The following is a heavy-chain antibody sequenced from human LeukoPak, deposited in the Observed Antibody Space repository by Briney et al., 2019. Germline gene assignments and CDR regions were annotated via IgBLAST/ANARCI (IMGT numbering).Heavy chain of an antibody. J-gene: IGHJ4*02. CDR3: AKAELGVDTFFDY. CDR1: GFTFNSFA. D-gene: IGHD3-3*01. CDR2: ILSDGSDR. V-gene: IGHV3-30*02. Sequence: GGSLRLSCAASGFTFNSFAMHWVRQAPGKGLEHLAFILSDGSDRYHADSVQGRFTISRDNSKRTLFLQMNSLRAEDTAFYYCAKAELGVDTFFDYWGQGTLVTVSS.